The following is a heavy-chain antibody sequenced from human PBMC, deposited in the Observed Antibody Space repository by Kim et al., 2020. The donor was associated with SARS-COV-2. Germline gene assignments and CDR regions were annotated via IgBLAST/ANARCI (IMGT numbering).Heavy chain of an antibody. CDR2: IYYSGST. D-gene: IGHD4-17*01. Sequence: SETLSLTCTVSGGSVSSGSYYWSWIRQPPGKGLEWIGYIYYSGSTNYNPSLKSRVTISVDTSKNQFSLKLSPVTAADTAVYYCARGSGTVTTPRYWGQGTLVTFSS. CDR1: GGSVSSGSYY. J-gene: IGHJ4*02. CDR3: ARGSGTVTTPRY. V-gene: IGHV4-61*01.